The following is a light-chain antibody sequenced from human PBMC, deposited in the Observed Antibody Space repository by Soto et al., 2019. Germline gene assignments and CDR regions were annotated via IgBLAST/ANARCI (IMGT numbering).Light chain of an antibody. CDR3: QQYGSSGT. CDR2: GAS. CDR1: QSVSSY. J-gene: IGKJ1*01. V-gene: IGKV3-20*01. Sequence: EFVLTQSPATLSLSPGEGAALSCRASQSVSSYLAWYQQKPGQAPRLLIYGASSRATGIPDRFSGSGSGTDFTLTISRLEPEDFAVYYCQQYGSSGTFGQGTKVDIK.